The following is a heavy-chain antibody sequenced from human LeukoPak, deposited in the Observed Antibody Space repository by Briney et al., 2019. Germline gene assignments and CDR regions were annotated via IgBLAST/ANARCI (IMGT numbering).Heavy chain of an antibody. D-gene: IGHD6-25*01. CDR3: ARGVRSSGHAFDI. J-gene: IGHJ3*02. Sequence: PSETLSLTCAVYGGSFSGYYWSWIRQPPGKGLEWIGEINHSGSTNYNPSLKSRVTISVDTSKNQFSLKLSSVTAADTAVYYCARGVRSSGHAFDIWGQGTMVTVSS. V-gene: IGHV4-34*01. CDR1: GGSFSGYY. CDR2: INHSGST.